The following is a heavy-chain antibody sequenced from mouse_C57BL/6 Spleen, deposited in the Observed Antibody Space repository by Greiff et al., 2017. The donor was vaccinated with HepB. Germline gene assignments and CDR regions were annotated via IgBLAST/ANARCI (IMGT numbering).Heavy chain of an antibody. J-gene: IGHJ2*01. V-gene: IGHV1-47*01. CDR3: ARGTGNGRSYFDY. D-gene: IGHD4-1*01. CDR1: GYTFTTYP. Sequence: VQVVESGAELVKPGASVKMSCKASGYTFTTYPIEWMKQNHGKSLEWIGNFHPYNDDTKYNEKFKGKATLTVEKSSSTVYLELSRLTSDDSAVYYCARGTGNGRSYFDYWGQGTTPTVSS. CDR2: FHPYNDDT.